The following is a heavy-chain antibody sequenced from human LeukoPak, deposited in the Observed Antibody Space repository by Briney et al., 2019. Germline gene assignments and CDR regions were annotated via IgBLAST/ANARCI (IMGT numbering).Heavy chain of an antibody. CDR2: IRYGGSNI. J-gene: IGHJ4*02. Sequence: PGGSLRLSCAASGFTFSSYGMHWVRQAPGKGLEWVAFIRYGGSNIYYADSVKGRFTISRDNAKNTLYLQMNSLRAEDTAVYYCAKDELRVATIFYGGQGTLATVTS. CDR1: GFTFSSYG. V-gene: IGHV3-30*02. CDR3: AKDELRVATIFY. D-gene: IGHD3-3*01.